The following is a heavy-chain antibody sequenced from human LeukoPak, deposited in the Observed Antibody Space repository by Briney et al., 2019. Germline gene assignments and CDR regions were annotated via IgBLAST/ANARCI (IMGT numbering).Heavy chain of an antibody. V-gene: IGHV3-30*02. CDR3: ARSPTSRYFDY. D-gene: IGHD2-2*01. Sequence: GGSLRLSCAASGLTFSSSAMSWVRQAPGKGLEWVAFIRYHGSDKYYADSVKGRFTISRDNSKNTLYLQMNSLRPEDTSVYYCARSPTSRYFDYWGQGTLVTVSS. J-gene: IGHJ4*02. CDR1: GLTFSSSA. CDR2: IRYHGSDK.